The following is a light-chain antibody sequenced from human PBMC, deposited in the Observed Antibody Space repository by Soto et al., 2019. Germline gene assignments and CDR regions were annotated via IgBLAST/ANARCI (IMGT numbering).Light chain of an antibody. V-gene: IGKV3-20*01. CDR3: QQYGSSGT. J-gene: IGKJ1*01. Sequence: EIVLTQSPDTLSLSPGERATLSCRASQSVGSNYLAWYQQKPGQAPRLLMYDASGRASGIPDRFTGSGSGTDFTLTISSLEPEDFGVYYCQQYGSSGTFGQGTKV. CDR2: DAS. CDR1: QSVGSNY.